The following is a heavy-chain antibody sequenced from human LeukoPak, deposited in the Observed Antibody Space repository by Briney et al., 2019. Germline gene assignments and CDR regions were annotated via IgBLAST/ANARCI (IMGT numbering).Heavy chain of an antibody. CDR1: GFIFSDYY. J-gene: IGHJ4*02. CDR3: ARVSYGDSWYFDY. V-gene: IGHV3-11*06. Sequence: GGSLRLSCPASGFIFSDYYMSWIRQAPGKGLEWVSYISSSSSYINYADSVKGRFTISRDNAKNSLYLQMNSLRAEDTAVYYCARVSYGDSWYFDYWGQGTLVTVSS. D-gene: IGHD4-17*01. CDR2: ISSSSSYI.